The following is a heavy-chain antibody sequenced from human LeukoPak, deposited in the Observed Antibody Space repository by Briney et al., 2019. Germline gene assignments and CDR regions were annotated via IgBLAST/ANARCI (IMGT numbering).Heavy chain of an antibody. CDR3: AREGIPGIAVAGTVDY. J-gene: IGHJ4*02. CDR1: GGTFSRYA. Sequence: SVKVSCKASGGTFSRYAISWVRQAPGQGLEWMGRIIPILGIANYAQKFQGRVTITADKSTSTAYMELSSLRSEDTAVYYCAREGIPGIAVAGTVDYWGQGTLVTVSS. D-gene: IGHD6-19*01. V-gene: IGHV1-69*04. CDR2: IIPILGIA.